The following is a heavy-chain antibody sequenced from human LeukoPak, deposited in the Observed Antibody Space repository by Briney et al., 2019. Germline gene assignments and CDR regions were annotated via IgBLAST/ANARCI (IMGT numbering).Heavy chain of an antibody. CDR1: GFTFSSYG. J-gene: IGHJ4*02. D-gene: IGHD5-18*01. CDR3: AKDRYVDTAIFDY. Sequence: GGSLRLSCAASGFTFSSYGMHWVRQAPGKGLEWVAFIRYDGSNKYYADSVKGRFTISRDNSKNTLYLQMNSLRAEDTAVYYCAKDRYVDTAIFDYWGQGTLVTVSS. V-gene: IGHV3-30*02. CDR2: IRYDGSNK.